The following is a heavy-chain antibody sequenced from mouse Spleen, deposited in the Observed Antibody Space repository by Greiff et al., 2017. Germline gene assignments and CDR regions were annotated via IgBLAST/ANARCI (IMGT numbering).Heavy chain of an antibody. Sequence: QVQLQQSGPELVKPGASVKISCKASGYAFSSSWMNWVKQRPGKGLEWIGRIYPGDGDTNYNGKFKGKATLTADKSSSTAYMQLSSLTSEDSAVYFCARRGYGNDWYFDVWGAGTTVTVSS. D-gene: IGHD2-1*01. V-gene: IGHV1-82*01. CDR2: IYPGDGDT. CDR3: ARRGYGNDWYFDV. CDR1: GYAFSSSW. J-gene: IGHJ1*01.